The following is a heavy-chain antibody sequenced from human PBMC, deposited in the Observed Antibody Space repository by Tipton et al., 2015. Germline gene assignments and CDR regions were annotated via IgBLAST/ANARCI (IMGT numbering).Heavy chain of an antibody. D-gene: IGHD4-23*01. Sequence: LRLSCTVSGGSINNNYWSWIRQPPGKGLEWIGYIQYSGSTNYNPSLKSRVTISVDTSKTQFSLKMSSVTASDTAVYYCARARGRHGGLFDSWGQGILVTVSS. CDR3: ARARGRHGGLFDS. J-gene: IGHJ4*02. V-gene: IGHV4-59*01. CDR1: GGSINNNY. CDR2: IQYSGST.